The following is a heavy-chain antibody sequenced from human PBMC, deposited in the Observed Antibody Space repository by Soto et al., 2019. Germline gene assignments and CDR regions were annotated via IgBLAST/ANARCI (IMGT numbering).Heavy chain of an antibody. CDR3: VKDRDSNSWPSRDV. J-gene: IGHJ6*02. CDR1: GYTFTRNG. CDR2: ISPNSGNI. D-gene: IGHD3-22*01. V-gene: IGHV1-18*01. Sequence: SVKVTCKTSGYTFTRNGISWVRQALGQGLEWMGWISPNSGNIKCAQKLQGRVIMTTDTSTSTAYMERRSLRSDDTAVYYCVKDRDSNSWPSRDVWGPGTTVTVSS.